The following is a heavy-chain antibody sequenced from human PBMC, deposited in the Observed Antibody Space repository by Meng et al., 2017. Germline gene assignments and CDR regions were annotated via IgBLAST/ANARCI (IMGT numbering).Heavy chain of an antibody. CDR3: AREVVAALDY. J-gene: IGHJ4*02. V-gene: IGHV4-34*01. D-gene: IGHD2-15*01. CDR1: GGSFSGYY. Sequence: QVQLRQGGAGLLKPSEPLSLTCAVYGGSFSGYYWSWIRQPPGKGLEWIGEINHSGSTNYNPSLKSRVTISVDTSKNQFSLKLSSVTAADTAVYYCAREVVAALDYWGQGTLVTVSS. CDR2: INHSGST.